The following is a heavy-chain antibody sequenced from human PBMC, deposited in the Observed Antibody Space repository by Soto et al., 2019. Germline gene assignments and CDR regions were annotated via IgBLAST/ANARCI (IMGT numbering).Heavy chain of an antibody. CDR1: GYTFTSYD. J-gene: IGHJ6*02. V-gene: IGHV1-8*01. D-gene: IGHD6-6*01. CDR2: MNPNSGNT. CDR3: ARSPPPLTAARRFLWYYYGMDV. Sequence: QVQLVQSGAEVKKPGASVKVSCKASGYTFTSYDINWVRQATGQGLEWMGWMNPNSGNTGYAQKFQGRVTMTRNTSISTAYMELSSLRSEDTAVYYCARSPPPLTAARRFLWYYYGMDVWGQGTTVTVSS.